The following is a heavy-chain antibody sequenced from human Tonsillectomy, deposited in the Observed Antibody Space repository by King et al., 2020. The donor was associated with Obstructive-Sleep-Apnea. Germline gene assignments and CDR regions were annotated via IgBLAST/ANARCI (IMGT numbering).Heavy chain of an antibody. J-gene: IGHJ4*02. D-gene: IGHD1-14*01. V-gene: IGHV4-39*07. CDR2: IYYSGST. Sequence: QLQESGPGLVKPSETLSLLCTVSGVSISSSSYYWGWIRQPPGKGLDWIGNIYYSGSTSYNPSLKSRVIISEDTSKNQFSLKLSSVPAADTAVYYCARPIGTTPGPPFVYWGQGTLVTVSS. CDR3: ARPIGTTPGPPFVY. CDR1: GVSISSSSYY.